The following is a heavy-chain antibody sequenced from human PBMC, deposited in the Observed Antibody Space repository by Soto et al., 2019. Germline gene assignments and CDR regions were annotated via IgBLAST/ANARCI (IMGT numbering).Heavy chain of an antibody. CDR2: TNAGNGNT. J-gene: IGHJ4*02. CDR3: ARDIMAAAPDY. D-gene: IGHD6-13*01. Sequence: QVQLVQSGAEVKKPGASVKVSCKASGYTFTSYAMHWVRQAPGQRLEWMGWTNAGNGNTKYSQKFQGRVTMTRDTSASTAYMELSSLRSEDTAVYYCARDIMAAAPDYWGQGTLVTVSS. V-gene: IGHV1-3*01. CDR1: GYTFTSYA.